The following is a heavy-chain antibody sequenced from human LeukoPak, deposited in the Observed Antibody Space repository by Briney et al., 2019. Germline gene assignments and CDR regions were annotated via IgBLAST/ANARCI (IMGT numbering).Heavy chain of an antibody. V-gene: IGHV3-53*01. D-gene: IGHD3-22*01. CDR3: ARGVNYYDSSGYYYPAPFDY. J-gene: IGHJ4*02. Sequence: QAGGSLRLSCAASGFTVSSNYMSWIRQAPGKGLEWVSVIYSGGSTYYADSVKGRFTISRDNSKSTLYLQMNSLRAEDTAVYYCARGVNYYDSSGYYYPAPFDYWGQGTLVTVSS. CDR1: GFTVSSNY. CDR2: IYSGGST.